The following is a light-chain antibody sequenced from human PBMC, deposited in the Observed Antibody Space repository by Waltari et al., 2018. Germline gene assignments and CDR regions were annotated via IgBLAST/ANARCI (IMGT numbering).Light chain of an antibody. J-gene: IGLJ1*01. CDR1: SSDVGGYNY. V-gene: IGLV2-8*01. CDR3: SSYAGSNNYV. CDR2: EVS. Sequence: QSALTQPPSASGSPGQSVPISCTGTSSDVGGYNYVSWYQQHPGKAPKVMIYEVSKRPSGVPDRFSGSKSGNTASLTVSGLQAEDEADYYCSSYAGSNNYVFGTGTKVTVL.